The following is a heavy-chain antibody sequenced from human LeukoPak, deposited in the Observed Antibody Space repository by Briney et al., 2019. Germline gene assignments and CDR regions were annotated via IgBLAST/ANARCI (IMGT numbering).Heavy chain of an antibody. CDR1: GYTFTGYY. J-gene: IGHJ4*02. Sequence: GASVKVSCKASGYTFTGYYMHWVRQAPGQGLEWMGWINPNSGATNYAQEFQGRVTMTRDTSISTAYMELSRLRSDDTAVYYCARGIRVPYYFDYRGQGTLVTVSS. CDR2: INPNSGAT. CDR3: ARGIRVPYYFDY. D-gene: IGHD3-3*02. V-gene: IGHV1-2*02.